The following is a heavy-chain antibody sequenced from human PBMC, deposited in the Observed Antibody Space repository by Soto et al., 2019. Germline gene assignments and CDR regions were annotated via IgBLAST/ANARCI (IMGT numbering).Heavy chain of an antibody. CDR3: ARVEDWGCDY. CDR1: GYSFTRYH. J-gene: IGHJ4*02. CDR2: INPSGGST. Sequence: QVQLVQSGAEVKKPGASVKVSCKASGYSFTRYHMHWVRQAPGQGLEWMGRINPSGGSTDYAQKFQGRVTMTRDTSTSRVYMELSSLRSEDTAVYYCARVEDWGCDYWGQGTLVTVSS. D-gene: IGHD3-16*01. V-gene: IGHV1-46*01.